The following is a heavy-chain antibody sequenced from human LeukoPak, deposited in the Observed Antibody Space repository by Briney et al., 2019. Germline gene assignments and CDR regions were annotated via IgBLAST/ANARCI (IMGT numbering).Heavy chain of an antibody. CDR2: IYYSGST. Sequence: SETLSLTCTVSGGSISSYYWSWIRQPPGKGLEWIGYIYYSGSTNYNPFLKSRVTISVDTSKNQFSLKLSSVTAADTAVYYCARDNWNYGSSMDVWGQGTTVTVTS. V-gene: IGHV4-59*01. CDR3: ARDNWNYGSSMDV. CDR1: GGSISSYY. J-gene: IGHJ6*02. D-gene: IGHD1-7*01.